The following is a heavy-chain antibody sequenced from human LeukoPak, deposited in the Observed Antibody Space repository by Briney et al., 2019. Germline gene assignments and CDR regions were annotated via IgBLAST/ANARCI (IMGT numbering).Heavy chain of an antibody. J-gene: IGHJ4*02. Sequence: PSETLSLTCTVSGGSISSYYWSWIRQPPGKGLEWIGYIYYSGSTNYNPSLKSRVTISVDTSKNQFSLKLSSVTAADTAVYYCARAGRLPFDYWGQGTLVTVSS. CDR3: ARAGRLPFDY. CDR1: GGSISSYY. V-gene: IGHV4-59*12. CDR2: IYYSGST.